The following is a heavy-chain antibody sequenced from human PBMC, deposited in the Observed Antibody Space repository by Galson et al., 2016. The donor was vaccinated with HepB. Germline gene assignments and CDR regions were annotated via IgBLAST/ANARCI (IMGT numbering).Heavy chain of an antibody. CDR1: GFTFSTYD. Sequence: SLRLPCAASGFTFSTYDLHWVRQTSGIGLEWVSSITTSGDTYYAGSVKGRFTISRENVKSTLYLQMNSLGVEDTAVYYCTRLNRYGAPRGGGLDVWGQGTTVTVSS. J-gene: IGHJ6*02. D-gene: IGHD4-17*01. CDR3: TRLNRYGAPRGGGLDV. V-gene: IGHV3-13*01. CDR2: ITTSGDT.